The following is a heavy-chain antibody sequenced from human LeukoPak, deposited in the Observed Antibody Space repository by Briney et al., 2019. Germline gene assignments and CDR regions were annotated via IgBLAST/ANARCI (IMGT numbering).Heavy chain of an antibody. CDR1: GGTFSSYA. Sequence: ASVKVSCKASGGTFSSYAISWVRQAPGQGLEWMGGIIPIFGTANYAQKFQGRVTMTEDTSTDTAYMELSSLRSEDTAVYYCATGQQWLVRWFDPWGQGTLVTVSS. CDR2: IIPIFGTA. J-gene: IGHJ5*02. V-gene: IGHV1-69*06. CDR3: ATGQQWLVRWFDP. D-gene: IGHD6-19*01.